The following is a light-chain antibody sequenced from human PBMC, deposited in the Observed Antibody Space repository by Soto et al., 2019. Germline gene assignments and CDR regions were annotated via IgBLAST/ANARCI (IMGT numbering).Light chain of an antibody. CDR1: SRDIGNYNY. CDR2: EVT. J-gene: IGLJ1*01. V-gene: IGLV2-14*01. Sequence: SALTQPASVSWSPGQSITISCTVTSRDIGNYNYVSWYQHHPGKAPKLMIYEVTSRPSGVSDRFSGSKSGMTASLTISGLQPEDEADYFCASYRSANTLVVFGTGTTSPS. CDR3: ASYRSANTLVV.